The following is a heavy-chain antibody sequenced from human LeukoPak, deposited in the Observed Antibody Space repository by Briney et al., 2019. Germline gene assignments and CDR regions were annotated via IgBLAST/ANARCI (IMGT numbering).Heavy chain of an antibody. D-gene: IGHD4-17*01. CDR1: GFTFSSYDM. V-gene: IGHV4-4*02. CDR2: IYHSGST. Sequence: GSLRLSCAASGFTFSSYDMGWVRQAPGKGLEWIGEIYHSGSTNYNPSLKSRVTISVDKSKNQFSLKLSSVTAADTAVYYCARHFGGTTFRDYGYNWFDPWGQGTLVTVSS. J-gene: IGHJ5*02. CDR3: ARHFGGTTFRDYGYNWFDP.